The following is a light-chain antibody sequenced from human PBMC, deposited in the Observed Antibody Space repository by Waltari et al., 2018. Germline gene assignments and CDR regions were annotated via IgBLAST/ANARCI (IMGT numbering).Light chain of an antibody. V-gene: IGKV3-11*01. J-gene: IGKJ3*01. Sequence: EIVLTQSPATLSLSPGERATLSCRASQCVSTYLAWYQQKPGQAPRLLIYDASNRATGIPARFSGSGSWTDFTLTISSLEPEDFAVYYCQQRSNWPFTCGPGTKVDIK. CDR3: QQRSNWPFT. CDR2: DAS. CDR1: QCVSTY.